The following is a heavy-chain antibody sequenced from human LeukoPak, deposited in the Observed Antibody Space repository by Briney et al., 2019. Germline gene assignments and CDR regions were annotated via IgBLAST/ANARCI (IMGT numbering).Heavy chain of an antibody. CDR3: ARGGRSLVAAQFDL. CDR1: GGSFSGYY. Sequence: SETLSLTCAVYGGSFSGYYWSWIRQPPGKGLEWIGEIDHSGSTNYNPSLKSRVTISVDTSKNQFSLKLSSVTAADTAVYYCARGGRSLVAAQFDLWGRGTLVTVSS. V-gene: IGHV4-34*01. J-gene: IGHJ2*01. D-gene: IGHD2-15*01. CDR2: IDHSGST.